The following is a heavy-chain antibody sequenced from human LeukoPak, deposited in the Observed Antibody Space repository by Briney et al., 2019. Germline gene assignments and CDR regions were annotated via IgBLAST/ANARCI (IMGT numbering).Heavy chain of an antibody. J-gene: IGHJ4*02. CDR3: ARDGPYNYYDSSGYYSSLDY. D-gene: IGHD3-22*01. CDR2: VIPIFGTA. CDR1: GGIFSSYA. Sequence: SVKVSCKASGGIFSSYAISWARRAPGQGLEWMGGVIPIFGTANYAQKFQGRVTITADESTSTAYMELSSLRSEDTAVYYCARDGPYNYYDSSGYYSSLDYWGQGTLVTVSS. V-gene: IGHV1-69*01.